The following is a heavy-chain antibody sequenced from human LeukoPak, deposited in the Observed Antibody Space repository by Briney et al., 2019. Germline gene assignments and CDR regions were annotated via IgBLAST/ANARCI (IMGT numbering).Heavy chain of an antibody. Sequence: GRSLRLSCAASGFTFSSYAMHWVRQAPGKGLEWVAVISYDGSNKYYADSVKGRFTISRDNSKNTLYLQMNSLRAEDTAVYYCAREYPTDSSSWHRYFVFWGQRTLVTVSS. D-gene: IGHD6-13*01. J-gene: IGHJ4*02. CDR1: GFTFSSYA. V-gene: IGHV3-30-3*01. CDR2: ISYDGSNK. CDR3: AREYPTDSSSWHRYFVF.